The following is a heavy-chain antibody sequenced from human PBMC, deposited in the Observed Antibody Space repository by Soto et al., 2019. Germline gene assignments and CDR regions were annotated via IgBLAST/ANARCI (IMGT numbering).Heavy chain of an antibody. CDR2: IFHTGSV. D-gene: IGHD2-8*01. CDR1: GGSISSPNW. V-gene: IGHV4-4*02. Sequence: NPSETLSLTCGVSGGSISSPNWCIWARQFPGKGLEWIGEIFHTGSVNYNPSLKSRVTLSLDKSKNQFSLKLTSVTAADTAVYFCAREQICNVVKCSNWFDPWGQGTLVTVSS. J-gene: IGHJ5*02. CDR3: AREQICNVVKCSNWFDP.